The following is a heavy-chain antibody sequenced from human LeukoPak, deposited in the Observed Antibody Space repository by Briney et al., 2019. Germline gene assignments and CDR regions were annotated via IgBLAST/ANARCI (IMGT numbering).Heavy chain of an antibody. CDR3: ARAGVEVRRALFDY. J-gene: IGHJ4*02. V-gene: IGHV4-61*02. CDR2: IYTSGST. D-gene: IGHD1-1*01. CDR1: GNSISSGDNY. Sequence: SETLSLTCTVSGNSISSGDNYWSWIRQPAGKGLEWIGRIYTSGSTNYNPSLKSRVTISGDTSKNQFCLRLSSVTAADTAVYYCARAGVEVRRALFDYWGQGTLVTVSS.